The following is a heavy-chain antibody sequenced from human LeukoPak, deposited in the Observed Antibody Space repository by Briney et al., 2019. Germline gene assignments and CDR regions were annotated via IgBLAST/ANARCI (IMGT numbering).Heavy chain of an antibody. J-gene: IGHJ5*02. CDR1: GGTFSSYA. D-gene: IGHD6-19*01. V-gene: IGHV1-69*05. CDR2: IIPIFGTA. Sequence: GASVKVSCKASGGTFSSYAISWVRQPPGQGLEWMGGIIPIFGTANYTQKCQGRVTITTDESTSTAYMELSSLRSEDTAVYYCASGYSSGWYRGWFDPWGQGTLVTVSS. CDR3: ASGYSSGWYRGWFDP.